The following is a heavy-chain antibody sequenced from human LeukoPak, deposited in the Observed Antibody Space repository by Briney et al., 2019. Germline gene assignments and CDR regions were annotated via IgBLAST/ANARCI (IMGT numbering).Heavy chain of an antibody. CDR3: ASGYGSGSLRFDP. J-gene: IGHJ5*02. V-gene: IGHV1-2*04. CDR2: INPNSGGT. D-gene: IGHD3-10*01. Sequence: ASVKVSCTASGYTFTGYYMHWVRQAPGQGLEWMGWINPNSGGTNYAQKFQGWVTMTRDTSISTAYMELSRLRSDDTAVYYCASGYGSGSLRFDPWGQGTQVTVSS. CDR1: GYTFTGYY.